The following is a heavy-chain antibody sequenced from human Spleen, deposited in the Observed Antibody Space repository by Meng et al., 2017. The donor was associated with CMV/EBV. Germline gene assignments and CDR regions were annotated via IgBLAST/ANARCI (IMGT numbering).Heavy chain of an antibody. V-gene: IGHV3-48*04. Sequence: GVSLRLSCAASGFTFSSYSMNWVRQAPGKGLEWVSYISSSSSTIYYADSVKGRFTISRDNAKNSLYLQMNSLRAEDTAVYYCARCEGYYDFWRTDYGMDVWGQGTTVTVSS. J-gene: IGHJ6*02. D-gene: IGHD3-3*01. CDR3: ARCEGYYDFWRTDYGMDV. CDR2: ISSSSSTI. CDR1: GFTFSSYS.